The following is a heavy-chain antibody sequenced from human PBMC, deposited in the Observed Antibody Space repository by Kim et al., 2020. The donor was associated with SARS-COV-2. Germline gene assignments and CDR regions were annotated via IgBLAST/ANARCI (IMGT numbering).Heavy chain of an antibody. D-gene: IGHD5-18*01. CDR1: GFTFSNAW. Sequence: GGSLRLSCAASGFTFSNAWMSWVRQAPGKGLEWVGRIKSKTDGGTTDYAAPVKGRFTISRDDSKNTLYLQMNSLKTEDTAVYYCTTARVQLWLGAFDIWGQGTMVTVSS. J-gene: IGHJ3*02. CDR2: IKSKTDGGTT. CDR3: TTARVQLWLGAFDI. V-gene: IGHV3-15*01.